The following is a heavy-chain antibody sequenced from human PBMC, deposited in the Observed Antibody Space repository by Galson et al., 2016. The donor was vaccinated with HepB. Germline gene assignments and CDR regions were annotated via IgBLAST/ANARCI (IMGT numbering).Heavy chain of an antibody. Sequence: SLRLSCAASGFTLSNYVMSWVRQAPGKGLEWVSGISDSDGSTNYADSVKGRFTISRDNSMNTLYLQMNSLRAEDTAVYYCAKDGSSSLRFLDLGRRKNYGMEVWGQGTTVTVSS. CDR2: ISDSDGST. CDR1: GFTLSNYV. CDR3: AKDGSSSLRFLDLGRRKNYGMEV. V-gene: IGHV3-23*01. D-gene: IGHD3-3*01. J-gene: IGHJ6*02.